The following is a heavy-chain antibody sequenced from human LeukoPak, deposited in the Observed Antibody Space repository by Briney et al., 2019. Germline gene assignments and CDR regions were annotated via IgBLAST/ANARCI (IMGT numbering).Heavy chain of an antibody. J-gene: IGHJ4*02. CDR3: AKAPLGYCSTNSCYADY. CDR1: GFTFSSYA. V-gene: IGHV3-23*01. D-gene: IGHD2-2*01. Sequence: PGGSLRLSCAASGFTFSSYALNWVRQAPGKGLEWVSTISGSGGSTYYADSVKGRFTISRDISKSTLYLQMNSLRAEDTAVYYCAKAPLGYCSTNSCYADYWGQGTLVTVSS. CDR2: ISGSGGST.